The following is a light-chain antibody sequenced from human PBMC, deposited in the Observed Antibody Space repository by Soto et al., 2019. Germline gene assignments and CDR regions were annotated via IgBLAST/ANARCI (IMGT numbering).Light chain of an antibody. CDR1: QSISSN. CDR2: GAS. Sequence: EIVMTQSPATLSVSPGERATLSCRASQSISSNLAWYQQKPGQAPSLLIYGASARATGIPARFSRSGSGTEFTLTISSLQSEDYAVYYCQHYNNWPFTFGQGTNLEIK. CDR3: QHYNNWPFT. J-gene: IGKJ2*01. V-gene: IGKV3-15*01.